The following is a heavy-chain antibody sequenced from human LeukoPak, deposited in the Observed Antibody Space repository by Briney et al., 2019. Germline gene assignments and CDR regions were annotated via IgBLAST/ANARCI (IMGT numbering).Heavy chain of an antibody. CDR1: GFTFSSYG. CDR2: IWYDGSNK. Sequence: HSGGSLRLSCAASGFTFSSYGMHWVRQAPGKGLEWVAVIWYDGSNKYYADSVKGRFTISRDNSKNTLYLQMNSLRAEDTAVYYCARDRGYTTPDYWGQGTLVTVSS. J-gene: IGHJ4*02. V-gene: IGHV3-33*01. CDR3: ARDRGYTTPDY. D-gene: IGHD5-18*01.